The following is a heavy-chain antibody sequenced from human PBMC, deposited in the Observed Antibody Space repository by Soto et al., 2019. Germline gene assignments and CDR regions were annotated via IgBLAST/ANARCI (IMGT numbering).Heavy chain of an antibody. Sequence: ASVKVSCQASGYSFTDYHIHWVRQAPGQGLEWLGRINPKSGGTSTAQKFQGWVTMTTDTSISTASMELTRLTSDDMANYYCARGRSPDCSTGLYPFLYIRARDVRG. D-gene: IGHD2-8*01. V-gene: IGHV1-2*04. J-gene: IGHJ6*01. CDR3: ARGRSPDCSTGLYPFLYIRARDV. CDR2: INPKSGGT. CDR1: GYSFTDYH.